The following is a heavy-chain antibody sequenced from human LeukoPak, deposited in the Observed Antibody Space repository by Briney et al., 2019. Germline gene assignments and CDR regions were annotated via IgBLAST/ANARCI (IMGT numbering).Heavy chain of an antibody. CDR1: GFTFSNAW. V-gene: IGHV3-15*01. CDR3: AKEARDVGALGEFFRH. J-gene: IGHJ1*01. CDR2: IKSKTDGGTT. D-gene: IGHD1-26*01. Sequence: PGGSLRLSCAASGFTFSNAWMSWVRQAPGKGLEWVGRIKSKTDGGTTDYAAPVKGRFTISRDDSKNTLYLQMNSLKSEDTAVYYCAKEARDVGALGEFFRHWGQGTLVIVSS.